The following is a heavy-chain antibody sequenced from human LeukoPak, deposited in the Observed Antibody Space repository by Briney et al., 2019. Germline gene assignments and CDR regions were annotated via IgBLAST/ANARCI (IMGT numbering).Heavy chain of an antibody. Sequence: GGSLRLSCAASGFTFSSYGMNWVRQAPGKGLEWISGISGGGGNTYYADSVKGRFTISRDNSKNTLYLQMNSLRAEDTAVYYCARDPYSSTWSYGMDVWGQGTTVTVSS. CDR2: ISGGGGNT. CDR1: GFTFSSYG. V-gene: IGHV3-23*01. CDR3: ARDPYSSTWSYGMDV. J-gene: IGHJ6*02. D-gene: IGHD6-6*01.